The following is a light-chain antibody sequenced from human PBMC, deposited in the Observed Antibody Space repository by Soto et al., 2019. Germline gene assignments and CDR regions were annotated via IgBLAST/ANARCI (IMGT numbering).Light chain of an antibody. Sequence: DIQMTQSPSSLSASVGDRVTITCRAGQSIGSNLHWYQWKPWKAPRLLIFDASTLQSGVPSRFSGSGSGADFTLTISSLQPEDFATYYCQQSNNVLWTFGQGTKVEIK. V-gene: IGKV1-39*01. CDR2: DAS. CDR1: QSIGSN. J-gene: IGKJ1*01. CDR3: QQSNNVLWT.